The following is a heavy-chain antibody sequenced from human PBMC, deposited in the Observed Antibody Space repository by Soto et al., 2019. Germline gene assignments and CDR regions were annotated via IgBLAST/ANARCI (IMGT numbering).Heavy chain of an antibody. J-gene: IGHJ3*02. Sequence: GESLKISCKGSGYSFTSYWISWVRQMPGKGLEWMGRIDPSDSYTNYSPSFQGHVTISADKSISTAYLQWSSLKASDTAMYYCARQTYYYDSSGYSKIDAFDIWGQGTMDTVSS. V-gene: IGHV5-10-1*01. D-gene: IGHD3-22*01. CDR3: ARQTYYYDSSGYSKIDAFDI. CDR1: GYSFTSYW. CDR2: IDPSDSYT.